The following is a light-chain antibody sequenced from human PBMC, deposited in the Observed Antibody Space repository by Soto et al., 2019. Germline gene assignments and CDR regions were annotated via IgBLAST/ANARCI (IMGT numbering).Light chain of an antibody. Sequence: EIVLTQSPGTLSLSPGERATLSCRTSQSVSNNYLAWYQQKPGQAPRLLIYGASSRATGIPDRFSGSGSGTDFTLTISRLEPEDFALYYCQHYVERSPITFGQGTKVDIK. CDR3: QHYVERSPIT. J-gene: IGKJ1*01. CDR2: GAS. V-gene: IGKV3-20*01. CDR1: QSVSNNY.